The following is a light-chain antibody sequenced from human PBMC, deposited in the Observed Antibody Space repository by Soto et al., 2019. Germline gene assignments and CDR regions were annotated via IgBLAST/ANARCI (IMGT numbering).Light chain of an antibody. Sequence: VVMTQSPVTLSVSPGEGATLSCRASQDVGSNLAWYQQKSGQAPRLLIYGASTRATGVPARFSGSGSETDFTLTISSLQSEDFAIYYCLQYNNWPPWTFGQGTKVDIK. CDR2: GAS. V-gene: IGKV3-15*01. J-gene: IGKJ1*01. CDR1: QDVGSN. CDR3: LQYNNWPPWT.